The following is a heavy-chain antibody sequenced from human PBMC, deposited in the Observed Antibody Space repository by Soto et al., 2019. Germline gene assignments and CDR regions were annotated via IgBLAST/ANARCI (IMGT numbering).Heavy chain of an antibody. D-gene: IGHD3-3*01. J-gene: IGHJ4*02. CDR2: ISNDGNSE. V-gene: IGHV3-30*18. CDR1: GFTFSVFG. Sequence: QVQLVESGGGVVQPGRSLRLSCAASGFTFSVFGMHWVRQAPGKGLEWVAVISNDGNSEHYADSVKGRFTISRDNSKNTFYLQMSSLSVEDTAVYYCAKTITPIGVSSTGRGALLDNWGQGILVSVSS. CDR3: AKTITPIGVSSTGRGALLDN.